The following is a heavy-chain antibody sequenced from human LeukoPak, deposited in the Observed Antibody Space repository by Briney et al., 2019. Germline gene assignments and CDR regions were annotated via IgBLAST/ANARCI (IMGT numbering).Heavy chain of an antibody. CDR3: ARDSGSLEMATELDY. Sequence: SVKVSCKASGGTFSSYAISWVRQAPGQGREWMGRIIPILGIANYAQKFQGRVTITADKSTSTAYMELSSLRSEDTAVYYCARDSGSLEMATELDYWGQGTLVTVSS. CDR2: IIPILGIA. J-gene: IGHJ4*02. V-gene: IGHV1-69*04. CDR1: GGTFSSYA. D-gene: IGHD3-10*01.